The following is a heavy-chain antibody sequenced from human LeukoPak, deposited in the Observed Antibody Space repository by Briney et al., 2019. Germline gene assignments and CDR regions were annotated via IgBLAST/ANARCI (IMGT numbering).Heavy chain of an antibody. CDR3: ARGNAN. CDR2: IAYSGST. V-gene: IGHV4-59*01. Sequence: SETLSLTCTVSGDSINSYYWSWIRQPPGKGLKWIVYIAYSGSTNYNPSLKSRVTISLDTSKNQFFLKLSSVTAADTALYYCARGNANWGHGTLVTVSS. CDR1: GDSINSYY. J-gene: IGHJ4*01.